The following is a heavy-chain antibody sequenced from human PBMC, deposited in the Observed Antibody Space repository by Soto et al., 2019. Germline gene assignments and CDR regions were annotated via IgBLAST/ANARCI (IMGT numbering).Heavy chain of an antibody. V-gene: IGHV4-34*01. CDR3: ARGYYDILTGYYYYYYYGMDV. CDR2: INHSGST. D-gene: IGHD3-9*01. CDR1: GGSFSGYY. J-gene: IGHJ6*02. Sequence: LSLTCAVYGGSFSGYYWSWIRQPPGKGLEWIGEINHSGSTNYNPSLKSRVTISVDTSKNQFSLKLSSVTAADTAVYYCARGYYDILTGYYYYYYYGMDVWGQGTTVTVSS.